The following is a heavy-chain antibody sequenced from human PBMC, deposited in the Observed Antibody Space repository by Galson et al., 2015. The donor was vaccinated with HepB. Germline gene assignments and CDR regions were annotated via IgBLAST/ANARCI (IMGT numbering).Heavy chain of an antibody. CDR3: ARRALVVAVGATQNNWFDP. J-gene: IGHJ5*02. V-gene: IGHV1-18*01. Sequence: SVKVSCKASGYTFSSYSITWVRQAPGQGLEWVGWISPHNRDTNYAQNFQGRVTMTTDTSTSTAYMELRSLRSDDTVVYYCARRALVVAVGATQNNWFDPWGRGTLVTVSS. CDR1: GYTFSSYS. D-gene: IGHD2-15*01. CDR2: ISPHNRDT.